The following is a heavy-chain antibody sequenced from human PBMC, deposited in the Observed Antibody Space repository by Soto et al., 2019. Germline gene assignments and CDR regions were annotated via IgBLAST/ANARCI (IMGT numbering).Heavy chain of an antibody. Sequence: QVQLQQWGAGLLKPSETLSLTCAVYGGSFSGYYWSWIRQPPGKGLEWIGEINHSGSTNYNPSLKSRVTISVDTSKNQFSLKLSSVTAADTAVYYCARRPRITGTSSGRTGWFDPWGQGTLVTVSS. CDR2: INHSGST. CDR3: ARRPRITGTSSGRTGWFDP. CDR1: GGSFSGYY. J-gene: IGHJ5*02. V-gene: IGHV4-34*01. D-gene: IGHD1-7*01.